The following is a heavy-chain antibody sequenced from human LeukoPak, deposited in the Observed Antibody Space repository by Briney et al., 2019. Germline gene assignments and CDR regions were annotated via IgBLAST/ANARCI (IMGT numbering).Heavy chain of an antibody. CDR2: IIPIFGTA. J-gene: IGHJ6*03. V-gene: IGHV1-69*13. D-gene: IGHD3-22*01. CDR3: ARGLYYYDSSGYPYYYYMDV. CDR1: GGTFSSYA. Sequence: SVKVSCKASGGTFSSYAISWVRQAPGQGLEWMGGIIPIFGTANYAQKFQGRVTITADESTSTAYMELSSLRSEDTAVYYCARGLYYYDSSGYPYYYYMDVWGQGTLVTVSS.